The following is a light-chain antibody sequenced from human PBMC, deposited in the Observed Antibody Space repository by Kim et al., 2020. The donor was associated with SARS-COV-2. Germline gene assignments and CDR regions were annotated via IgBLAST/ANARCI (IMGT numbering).Light chain of an antibody. V-gene: IGLV4-69*01. CDR1: TGHISYA. CDR3: QTWDTGIRV. J-gene: IGLJ2*01. Sequence: ATVKLTWTLSTGHISYAIDWHQYQPEKGPRYLMKLNGAGSHSKGDGIPDRFSGSSSEAERYLTIASLQSEDEADYYCQTWDTGIRVFGGGTQLTVL. CDR2: LNGAGSH.